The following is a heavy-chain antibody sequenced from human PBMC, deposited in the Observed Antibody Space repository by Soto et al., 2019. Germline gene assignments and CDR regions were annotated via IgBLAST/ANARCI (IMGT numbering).Heavy chain of an antibody. Sequence: GGSLRLSCAASGFTFDDYAMHWVRQAPGKGLEWVSGISWNSGSIGYADSVKGRFTISRDNAKNSLYLQMNSLRAEDTALYYCAKDIPGTPYSSGWTGFDYWGQGTLVTVSS. V-gene: IGHV3-9*01. CDR1: GFTFDDYA. CDR3: AKDIPGTPYSSGWTGFDY. J-gene: IGHJ4*02. D-gene: IGHD6-19*01. CDR2: ISWNSGSI.